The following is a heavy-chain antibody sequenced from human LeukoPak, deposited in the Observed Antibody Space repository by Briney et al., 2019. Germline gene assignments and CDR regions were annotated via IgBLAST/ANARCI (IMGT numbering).Heavy chain of an antibody. D-gene: IGHD4-17*01. CDR3: ARHTNYGDYVDWFDP. CDR1: GYTFTTYN. V-gene: IGHV1-18*01. Sequence: ASVKVSCKASGYTFTTYNINWVRQAPGQGLEWMGWISGYNGNTNYAQKLQGRVTMTTDTSTSTAYMELRSLKSDDTAVYYCARHTNYGDYVDWFDPWGQGTLVTVSS. J-gene: IGHJ5*02. CDR2: ISGYNGNT.